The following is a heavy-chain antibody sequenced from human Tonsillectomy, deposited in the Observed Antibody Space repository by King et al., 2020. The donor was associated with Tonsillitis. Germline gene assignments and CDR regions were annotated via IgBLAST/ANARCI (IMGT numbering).Heavy chain of an antibody. V-gene: IGHV3-7*03. Sequence: VQLVESGGGLVQPGASLRLSCAASGFPFSTYWMSWVRQAPGKGLEWVANIKKDGSEKYYVDSVKGRFTISRDNAKNSLYLQMNSLRAEDTAVYYCARDDLVVVVDATHLSSPDNWGQGTLVTVSS. D-gene: IGHD2-15*01. CDR2: IKKDGSEK. CDR3: ARDDLVVVVDATHLSSPDN. CDR1: GFPFSTYW. J-gene: IGHJ4*02.